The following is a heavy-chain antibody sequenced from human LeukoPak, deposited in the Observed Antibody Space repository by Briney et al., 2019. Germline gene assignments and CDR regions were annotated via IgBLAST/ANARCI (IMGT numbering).Heavy chain of an antibody. V-gene: IGHV4-38-2*02. CDR1: GYFIKNGYN. Sequence: PSETLSLTCTVSGYFIKNGYNWGWLRQPPGKGLEWIGYISHSGSTYYNPSLKNRLTLSLDTSKNQFSLRLNSVTAADTAVYYCARVWYGGKSGPDYWGQGTLVTVSS. CDR2: ISHSGST. CDR3: ARVWYGGKSGPDY. D-gene: IGHD1-26*01. J-gene: IGHJ4*02.